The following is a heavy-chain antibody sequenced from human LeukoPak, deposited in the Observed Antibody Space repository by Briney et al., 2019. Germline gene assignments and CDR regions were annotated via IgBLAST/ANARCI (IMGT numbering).Heavy chain of an antibody. CDR2: IYYSGTI. V-gene: IGHV4-39*01. Sequence: PSETLSLTCTVPGGSVDSSTFYWGWIRQPPGKGLEWLATIYYSGTIHYNPALNSRLTISADTSKNQISLQVRSVTAGDTAVYYCARRSAHATTGSDYWGQGTLVTVSS. CDR3: ARRSAHATTGSDY. CDR1: GGSVDSSTFY. D-gene: IGHD1-1*01. J-gene: IGHJ4*02.